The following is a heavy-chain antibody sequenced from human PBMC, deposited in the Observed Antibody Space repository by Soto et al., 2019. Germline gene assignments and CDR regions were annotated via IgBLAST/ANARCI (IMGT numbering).Heavy chain of an antibody. Sequence: GGSLRLSCAASGFTFSSYGMHWVRQAPGKGLTWVPVISYDGSNKYYADSVKGRFTISRDNSKNTLYLQMNSLRAEDTAVYYWAKDHPPGTLVVVISYGMDVWGQGTTVAGSS. V-gene: IGHV3-30*18. J-gene: IGHJ6*02. CDR3: AKDHPPGTLVVVISYGMDV. D-gene: IGHD3-22*01. CDR2: ISYDGSNK. CDR1: GFTFSSYG.